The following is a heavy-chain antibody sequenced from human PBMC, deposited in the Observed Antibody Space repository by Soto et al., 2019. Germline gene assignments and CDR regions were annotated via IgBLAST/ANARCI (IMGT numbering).Heavy chain of an antibody. CDR3: AKGAPMARIIDY. D-gene: IGHD3-10*01. J-gene: IGHJ4*02. CDR2: ISYDGSNK. Sequence: GGSLRLSCAASGFSFSTYGMHWVRQAPGKGLEWVAVISYDGSNKYYADSVKGRFTMSRDSSKSTLSLQMSGLRTEDTAVYYCAKGAPMARIIDYWGQGTLVTVSS. CDR1: GFSFSTYG. V-gene: IGHV3-30*18.